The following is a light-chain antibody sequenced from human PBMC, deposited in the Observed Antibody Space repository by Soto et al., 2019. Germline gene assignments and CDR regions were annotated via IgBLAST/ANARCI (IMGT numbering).Light chain of an antibody. CDR3: QQSHSTPYT. CDR1: QIISSY. J-gene: IGKJ2*01. V-gene: IGKV1-39*01. Sequence: DIQMTQSPSSLSASVGDRVAISCRASQIISSYLNWYQQKPGKAPKLLIYAASSLQSGVPSRFSGSGSGTDFTLTISSLQPEDFATYLFQQSHSTPYTFGQWTKLEIK. CDR2: AAS.